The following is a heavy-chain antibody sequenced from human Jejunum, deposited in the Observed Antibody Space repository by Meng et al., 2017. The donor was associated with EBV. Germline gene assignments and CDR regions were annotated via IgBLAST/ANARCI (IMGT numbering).Heavy chain of an antibody. CDR2: IYWDDDQ. Sequence: QFTLKESGPTLVKPTQTLTLTCTFSGFSLSTIGVGVSWIRQPPGKALEWLALIYWDDDQRFSPSLRSRLTITKDTSKNQVVLTMTNMDPADTGTYFCAHFYDSSGYTDSWGQGTLVTVSS. D-gene: IGHD3-22*01. J-gene: IGHJ5*01. V-gene: IGHV2-5*02. CDR3: AHFYDSSGYTDS. CDR1: GFSLSTIGVG.